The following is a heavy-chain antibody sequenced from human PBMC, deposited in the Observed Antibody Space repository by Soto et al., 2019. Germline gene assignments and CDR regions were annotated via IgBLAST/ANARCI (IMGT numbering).Heavy chain of an antibody. J-gene: IGHJ4*02. CDR1: GGSISSGGYY. Sequence: PSETLSLTCTVSGGSISSGGYYWSWIRQHPGKGLEWIGYIYYSGSTYYNPSLKSRVTISVDTSKNQFSLKLSSVTAADTAVYYCARFTTGTIRGFDYWGQGTLVTVSS. V-gene: IGHV4-31*03. CDR3: ARFTTGTIRGFDY. CDR2: IYYSGST. D-gene: IGHD1-1*01.